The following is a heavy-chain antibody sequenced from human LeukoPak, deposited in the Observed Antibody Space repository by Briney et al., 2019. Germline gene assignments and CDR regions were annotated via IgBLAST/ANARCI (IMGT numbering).Heavy chain of an antibody. V-gene: IGHV3-74*01. D-gene: IGHD3-9*01. CDR2: INTDGSST. Sequence: GGSLRLSCAASAFTFNTYWMHWVRQAPGKGLVWVSRINTDGSSTSYADSVKGRFTISRDNAKNTLYLQMNSLRAEDTAVYYCAKEKAYYDILTGCDYWGQGTLVTVSS. CDR3: AKEKAYYDILTGCDY. CDR1: AFTFNTYW. J-gene: IGHJ4*02.